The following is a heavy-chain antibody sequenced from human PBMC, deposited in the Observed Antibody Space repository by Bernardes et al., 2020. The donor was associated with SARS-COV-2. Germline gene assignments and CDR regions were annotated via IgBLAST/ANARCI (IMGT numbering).Heavy chain of an antibody. Sequence: GGSLRLSCAASGFMFSSYAMTWVRQAPGKGLEWVSGISGSGATTFYADSVKGRFTISRDNSRNKLFLQMNSLRDEDTALYYCAKARIAVAESLDYWGQGTLITVSS. V-gene: IGHV3-23*01. J-gene: IGHJ4*02. CDR1: GFMFSSYA. CDR2: ISGSGATT. D-gene: IGHD6-19*01. CDR3: AKARIAVAESLDY.